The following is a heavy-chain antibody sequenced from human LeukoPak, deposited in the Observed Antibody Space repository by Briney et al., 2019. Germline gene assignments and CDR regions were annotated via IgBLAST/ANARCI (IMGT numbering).Heavy chain of an antibody. CDR1: GGSISSYY. J-gene: IGHJ6*02. D-gene: IGHD4-17*01. CDR3: ASSMTTVTPPYYYYGMDV. V-gene: IGHV4-59*08. CDR2: IYYSGST. Sequence: PSETLSLTCTVSGGSISSYYWSWIRQPPGKGLEWIRYIYYSGSTNYNPSLKSRVTISVDTSKNQFSLKLSSVTAADTAVYYCASSMTTVTPPYYYYGMDVWGQRTTVTVSS.